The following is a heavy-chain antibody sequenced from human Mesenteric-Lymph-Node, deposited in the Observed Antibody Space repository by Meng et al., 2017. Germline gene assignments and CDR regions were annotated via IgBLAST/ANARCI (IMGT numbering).Heavy chain of an antibody. D-gene: IGHD5-18*01. CDR1: GGSFSNYA. CDR2: IIPIFGTA. J-gene: IGHJ4*02. Sequence: SVKVSCKASGGSFSNYAISWVRQAPGQGLEWMGGIIPIFGTANYAQKFQGRVTLTADESTSTAYMELSSLRSEDTAVYYCATRGYSYGTPLDYWGQGTLVTVSS. CDR3: ATRGYSYGTPLDY. V-gene: IGHV1-69*13.